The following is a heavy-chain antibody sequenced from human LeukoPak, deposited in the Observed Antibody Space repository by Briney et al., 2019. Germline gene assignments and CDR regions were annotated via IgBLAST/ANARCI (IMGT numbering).Heavy chain of an antibody. CDR1: GYTFTSYG. J-gene: IGHJ6*02. V-gene: IGHV1-18*01. Sequence: ASVKVSCKASGYTFTSYGISWVRQAPGQGLEWMGWISAYNGNTNYAQKLQGRVTMTTDTSTSTAYMELRSLRSDDTAVYYCARHHGVRYYYYGMDVWGQGTTVTVSS. CDR2: ISAYNGNT. D-gene: IGHD2-8*01. CDR3: ARHHGVRYYYYGMDV.